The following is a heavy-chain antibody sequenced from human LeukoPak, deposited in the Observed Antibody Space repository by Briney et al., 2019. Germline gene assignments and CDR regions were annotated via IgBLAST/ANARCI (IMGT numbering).Heavy chain of an antibody. V-gene: IGHV3-9*01. CDR3: AKGGILTGYYHAPYY. Sequence: GRSLRLSRAASGFTFDDYAMHWVRQAPGKGLEWVSGISWNSGSIGYADSVKGRFTISRDNAKNSLYLQMNSLRAEDTALYYCAKGGILTGYYHAPYYWGQGTLVTVSS. D-gene: IGHD3-9*01. CDR2: ISWNSGSI. J-gene: IGHJ4*02. CDR1: GFTFDDYA.